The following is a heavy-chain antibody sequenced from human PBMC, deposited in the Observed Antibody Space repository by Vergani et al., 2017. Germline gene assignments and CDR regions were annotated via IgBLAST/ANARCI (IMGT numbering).Heavy chain of an antibody. V-gene: IGHV1-46*03. J-gene: IGHJ4*02. CDR2: ISPDGFST. CDR1: GYPFTAYY. Sequence: QVQLVQSGAEVGKPGASVKIPCKASGYPFTAYYIHWVRQAPEQGLEWVGVISPDGFSTFYAQKFQGRVTITRDTSTSTVYVEVTSLRSDDTAVYYCAREPPLTGFFDYWGQGTLVTVSS. CDR3: AREPPLTGFFDY. D-gene: IGHD3-9*01.